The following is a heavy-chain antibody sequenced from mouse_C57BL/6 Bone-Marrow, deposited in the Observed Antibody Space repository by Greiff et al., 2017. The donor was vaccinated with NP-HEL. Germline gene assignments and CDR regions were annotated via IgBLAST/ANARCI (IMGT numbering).Heavy chain of an antibody. J-gene: IGHJ1*03. D-gene: IGHD1-1*02. CDR3: AIQLSWYFDV. V-gene: IGHV1-74*01. CDR2: IHPSDSET. Sequence: PGQGLEWIGRIHPSDSETNYNQKFKGKATLTVDKSSSTAYMQLSSLTSEDSAVYYCAIQLSWYFDVWGTGTTVTVSS.